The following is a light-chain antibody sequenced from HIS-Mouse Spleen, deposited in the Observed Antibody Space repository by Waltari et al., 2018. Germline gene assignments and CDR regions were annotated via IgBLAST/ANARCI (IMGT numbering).Light chain of an antibody. CDR3: SSYTSSSTAYV. J-gene: IGLJ1*01. CDR2: DVS. Sequence: QSALTQPASVSGSPGQSITIPCPGTSSDVGGYNYFSWYQQHPGKAPKLMIYDVSNRPSGVSNRFSGSKSGNTASLTISGLQAEDEADYYCSSYTSSSTAYVFGTGTKVTVL. CDR1: SSDVGGYNY. V-gene: IGLV2-14*03.